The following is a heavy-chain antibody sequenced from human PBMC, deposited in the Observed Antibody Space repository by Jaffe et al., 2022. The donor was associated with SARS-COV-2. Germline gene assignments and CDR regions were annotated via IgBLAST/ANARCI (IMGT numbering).Heavy chain of an antibody. Sequence: EVQLLESGGGLVQPGGSLRLSCATSGFIFSSYAMSWVRQTPGKGLEWVSSISGSGSVTDYADSVKGRFTISRDNSKSTMYLQMNNLRVEDTATYYCAKDLRITMTVVTSPSFEHWGRGTLVTVSS. V-gene: IGHV3-23*01. CDR1: GFIFSSYA. D-gene: IGHD3-22*01. J-gene: IGHJ4*02. CDR3: AKDLRITMTVVTSPSFEH. CDR2: ISGSGSVT.